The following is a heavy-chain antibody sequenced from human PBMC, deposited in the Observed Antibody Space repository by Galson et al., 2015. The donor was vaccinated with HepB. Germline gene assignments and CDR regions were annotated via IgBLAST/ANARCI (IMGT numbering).Heavy chain of an antibody. CDR2: ISWNSGSI. CDR1: GFTFDDYA. J-gene: IGHJ6*02. D-gene: IGHD6-19*01. Sequence: SLRLSCAASGFTFDDYAMHWVRQAPGKGLEWVSGISWNSGSIGYADSVKGRFTISRDNAKNTLYLQMNSLRAEDTAVYSCASEVGSGWYRSLYYYYGMDVWGQGTTVTVSS. V-gene: IGHV3-9*01. CDR3: ASEVGSGWYRSLYYYYGMDV.